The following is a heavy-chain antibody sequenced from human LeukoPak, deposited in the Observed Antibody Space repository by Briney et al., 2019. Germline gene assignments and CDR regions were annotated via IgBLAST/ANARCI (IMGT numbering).Heavy chain of an antibody. CDR3: ARWLWLRRAIFDH. CDR2: INHSGST. Sequence: SETLSLTCAVYGGSFSGYYWSWIRQPPGKGLEWIGEINHSGSTNYNPSLKSRVTISVDTPKNQFSLKQSSVTAADTAVYYCARWLWLRRAIFDHWGQGTLVTVCS. D-gene: IGHD5-18*01. V-gene: IGHV4-34*01. J-gene: IGHJ4*02. CDR1: GGSFSGYY.